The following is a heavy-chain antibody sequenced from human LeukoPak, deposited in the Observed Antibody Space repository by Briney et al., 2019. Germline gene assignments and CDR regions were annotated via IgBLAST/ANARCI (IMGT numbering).Heavy chain of an antibody. CDR2: LSGSGYNA. Sequence: GGSLRLSCAASGFTFSSHALSWVRQAPGKGLEWVSSLSGSGYNAYYADSVKGRFTISRDNSRNTVYLQMNSLRAEDTAVYYCAKDPYGTRYFDYWGQGTLVTVSS. J-gene: IGHJ4*02. D-gene: IGHD2-2*01. CDR1: GFTFSSHA. V-gene: IGHV3-23*01. CDR3: AKDPYGTRYFDY.